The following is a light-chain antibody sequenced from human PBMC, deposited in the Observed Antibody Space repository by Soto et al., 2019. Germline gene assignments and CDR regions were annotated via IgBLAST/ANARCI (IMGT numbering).Light chain of an antibody. V-gene: IGKV3-20*01. CDR1: QSVSSTY. J-gene: IGKJ2*01. Sequence: EIVLTQSPGTLSLSPGERATLSCRASQSVSSTYLAWYQQKPGQAPRLLIYGASSRATGIPDRFSGSGSGTDFTLPISRLEPEDFAVYYCQQYGSSPYTFGRGNKLEIK. CDR3: QQYGSSPYT. CDR2: GAS.